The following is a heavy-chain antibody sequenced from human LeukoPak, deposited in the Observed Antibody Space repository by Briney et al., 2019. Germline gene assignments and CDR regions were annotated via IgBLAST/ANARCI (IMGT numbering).Heavy chain of an antibody. V-gene: IGHV4-39*01. CDR2: IYYSGST. J-gene: IGHJ6*02. Sequence: SETLSLTCTVSGGSISSSSFYWGWIRQPPGKGLEWIGSIYYSGSTYYNPSLQSRVTISVDTSKNQFSLKLTSVTAADTGVYYCARHSPGYYYYGMDVWGQGTTVTVPS. CDR3: ARHSPGYYYYGMDV. CDR1: GGSISSSSFY.